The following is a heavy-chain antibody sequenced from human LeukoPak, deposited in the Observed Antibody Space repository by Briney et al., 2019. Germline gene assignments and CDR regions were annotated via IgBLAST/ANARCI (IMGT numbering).Heavy chain of an antibody. CDR1: GYTFTGYY. Sequence: ASVKVSCTASGYTFTGYYMHWVRQAPGQGLEWMGWINPNSGGTNYAQKFQGRVTMTRDTSISTAYMELSRLRSDDTAVYYCATRYCSGGSCWLDYWGQGTLVTVSS. J-gene: IGHJ4*02. CDR2: INPNSGGT. CDR3: ATRYCSGGSCWLDY. D-gene: IGHD2-15*01. V-gene: IGHV1-2*02.